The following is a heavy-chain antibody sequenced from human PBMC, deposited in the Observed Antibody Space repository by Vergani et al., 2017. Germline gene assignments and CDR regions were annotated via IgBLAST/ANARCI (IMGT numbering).Heavy chain of an antibody. D-gene: IGHD3-10*01. CDR2: MYHSGST. J-gene: IGHJ5*02. CDR1: GGSMSGYY. CDR3: GRVADFYGLGSRLLDR. V-gene: IGHV4-59*01. Sequence: QVRLQESGPGLVKPSETLSLTCSVSGGSMSGYYWSWIRQPPGKELEWIGYMYHSGSTNYNPSLETRVTISGDTSKNQFSLKLNSVTAAVTAVYYCGRVADFYGLGSRLLDRSVQGVLLAVSA.